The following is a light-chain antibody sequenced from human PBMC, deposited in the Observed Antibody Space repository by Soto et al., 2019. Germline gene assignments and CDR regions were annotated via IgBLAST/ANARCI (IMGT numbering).Light chain of an antibody. V-gene: IGLV2-11*01. CDR2: DVS. CDR3: CSYAGSYTFV. CDR1: SSDAGGYNY. Sequence: QSALTQLRSVSGSPGQSVSISCTGSSSDAGGYNYVSWYQHHPGKAPKAVIYDVSQRPSGVPDRFSGSKSGNTASLTISGLQAEDEADYYCCSYAGSYTFVFGSGTKVTVL. J-gene: IGLJ1*01.